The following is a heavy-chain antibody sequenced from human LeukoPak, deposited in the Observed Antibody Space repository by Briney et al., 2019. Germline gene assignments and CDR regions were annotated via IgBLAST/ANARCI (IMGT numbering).Heavy chain of an antibody. CDR1: GGSISSYY. V-gene: IGHV4-59*12. D-gene: IGHD3-22*01. Sequence: PSQTLSLTWTVAGGSISSYYWSWIRQPPGKALEWIGNIFYSGSTYYSPSLKSRVTISLDTSRNQFSLKLNSVTAADTAVYYCAKSNGYGLIDIWGQGTMVTDSS. J-gene: IGHJ3*02. CDR2: IFYSGST. CDR3: AKSNGYGLIDI.